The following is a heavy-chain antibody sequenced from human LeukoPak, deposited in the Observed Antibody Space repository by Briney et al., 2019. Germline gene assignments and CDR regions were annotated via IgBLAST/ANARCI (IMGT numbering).Heavy chain of an antibody. CDR3: ARAGRDGYNPTDFDY. J-gene: IGHJ4*02. D-gene: IGHD5-24*01. CDR1: GGTFSSYA. CDR2: IIPIFGTA. Sequence: SVKVSCKASGGTFSSYAISWVRQAPGQGLEWMGGIIPIFGTANYAQKFQGRVTITADESTSTAYMELSSLRSEDTAVYYCARAGRDGYNPTDFDYWGQGTLVTVSS. V-gene: IGHV1-69*13.